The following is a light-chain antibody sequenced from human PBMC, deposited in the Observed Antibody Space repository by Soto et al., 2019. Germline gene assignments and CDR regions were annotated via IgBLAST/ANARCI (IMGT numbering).Light chain of an antibody. V-gene: IGKV1-5*01. J-gene: IGKJ1*01. CDR1: QSISSW. Sequence: DIQVTQSPSTLSASVGDRVTITCRASQSISSWLAWYQQKPGKAPKLLIYDASSLESGVPSRFSGSGSGTEFTLTISSLQSEDFVVYYCQQYNSWPPITFGQGTKVDIK. CDR2: DAS. CDR3: QQYNSWPPIT.